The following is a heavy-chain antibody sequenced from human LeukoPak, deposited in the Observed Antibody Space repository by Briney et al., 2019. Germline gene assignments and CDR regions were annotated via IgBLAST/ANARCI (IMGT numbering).Heavy chain of an antibody. CDR1: GYTFTRYG. J-gene: IGHJ4*02. CDR2: INGDSGNT. D-gene: IGHD5-24*01. Sequence: ASVKVSCKASGYTFTRYGISWVRQASGQGLEWMGLINGDSGNTNYAQKLQGRVTMTTDTSTSTAYMELRSLRSDDTAVYYCARALVDGYKELGYWGQGTLVTVSS. CDR3: ARALVDGYKELGY. V-gene: IGHV1-18*01.